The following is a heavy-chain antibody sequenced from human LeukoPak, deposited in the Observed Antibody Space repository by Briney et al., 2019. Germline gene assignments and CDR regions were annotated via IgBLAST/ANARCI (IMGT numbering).Heavy chain of an antibody. J-gene: IGHJ6*03. Sequence: SETLSLTCAVSGGSFSGYYWTWIRQPPGKGLEWVGEINHSGYTNYNPSLKSRVSMSLGTSKDQFSLKVSSVTAADTAIYYCAREDYQLVSGDFYYYMNVWGKGTTVTVSS. D-gene: IGHD2-2*01. CDR1: GGSFSGYY. CDR2: INHSGYT. V-gene: IGHV4-34*01. CDR3: AREDYQLVSGDFYYYMNV.